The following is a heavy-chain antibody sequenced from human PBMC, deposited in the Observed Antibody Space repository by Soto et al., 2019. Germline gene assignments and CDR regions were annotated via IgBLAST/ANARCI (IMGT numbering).Heavy chain of an antibody. J-gene: IGHJ4*02. CDR1: GGSISSYY. D-gene: IGHD6-6*01. V-gene: IGHV4-59*01. CDR2: IYYSGST. Sequence: SETLSLTCTVSGGSISSYYWSWIGQPPGKGLEWIGYIYYSGSTNYNPSLKSRVTISVDTSKNQFSLKLSSVTAADTAVYYCARAGFSGGAARFDYWGQGTLVTVSS. CDR3: ARAGFSGGAARFDY.